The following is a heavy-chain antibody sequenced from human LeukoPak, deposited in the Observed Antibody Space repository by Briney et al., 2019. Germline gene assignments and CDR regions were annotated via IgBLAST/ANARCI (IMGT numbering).Heavy chain of an antibody. V-gene: IGHV4-59*01. CDR1: GGSISFYY. CDR2: IYHGGRT. D-gene: IGHD3-3*01. Sequence: SETLSLTCTVSGGSISFYYWTWVRQPPGKGLEWIGHIYHGGRTGYNPSLKSRVTISLDTSRNQFSLKVDSLSPTDTALYYCAKYNFWSGYYEYWGQGILVTVSS. CDR3: AKYNFWSGYYEY. J-gene: IGHJ4*02.